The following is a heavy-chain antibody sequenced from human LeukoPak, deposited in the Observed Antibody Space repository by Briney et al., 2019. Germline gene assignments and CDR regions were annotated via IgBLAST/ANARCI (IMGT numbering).Heavy chain of an antibody. D-gene: IGHD3-16*01. J-gene: IGHJ5*02. CDR3: ARGVYYDSGHSWFDP. Sequence: GGSLRLPCAASGFTFSSYSMNWVRQAPGKGLEWVSSVSRSSSYIYYADSVKGRFTISRDNAKNSLYLQMNSLRAEDTAVCYCARGVYYDSGHSWFDPWGQGTLVTVSS. CDR2: VSRSSSYI. CDR1: GFTFSSYS. V-gene: IGHV3-21*01.